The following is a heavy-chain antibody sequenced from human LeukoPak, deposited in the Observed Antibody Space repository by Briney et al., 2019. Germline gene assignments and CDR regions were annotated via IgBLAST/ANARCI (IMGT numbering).Heavy chain of an antibody. CDR3: AHRLNSFNWNDCFDH. CDR2: IYWNDDK. Sequence: SGPTLVKPTQTLTLTCTFSGFSLSTSGVGVGWVRQPPGKALEWLALIYWNDDKRYSPSLNSRITITKGTSKNQVVLTMTNMDPVGTATYYCAHRLNSFNWNDCFDHWGQGTLVTVSS. D-gene: IGHD1-20*01. J-gene: IGHJ4*02. CDR1: GFSLSTSGVG. V-gene: IGHV2-5*01.